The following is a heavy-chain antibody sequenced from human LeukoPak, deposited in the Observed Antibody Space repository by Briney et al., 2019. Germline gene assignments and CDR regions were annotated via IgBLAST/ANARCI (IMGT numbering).Heavy chain of an antibody. Sequence: ASVKVSCKASGYTFTSYDINWVRQATGQGLEWMGWMNPDSGNTGYAQKFQGRVTMTRNTSISTAYMELSSLRSEDTAVYCCARGTPLNRYYHYYYYGMDVWGQGTTVTVSS. V-gene: IGHV1-8*01. CDR1: GYTFTSYD. J-gene: IGHJ6*02. CDR3: ARGTPLNRYYHYYYYGMDV. D-gene: IGHD3-10*01. CDR2: MNPDSGNT.